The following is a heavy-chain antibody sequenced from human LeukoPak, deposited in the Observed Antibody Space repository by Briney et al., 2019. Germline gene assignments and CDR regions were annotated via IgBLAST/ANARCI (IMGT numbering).Heavy chain of an antibody. CDR3: ARVSDISVAAYFDY. CDR2: ISWNGGST. D-gene: IGHD6-19*01. V-gene: IGHV3-20*04. CDR1: GLTFDDYA. J-gene: IGHJ4*02. Sequence: PGGSLRLSCAASGLTFDDYAMHWVRQAPGKGLEWVSGISWNGGSTGYADSVKGRFTISRDNAKNSLCLQMNSLRAEDTALYYCARVSDISVAAYFDYWGQGTLVTVSS.